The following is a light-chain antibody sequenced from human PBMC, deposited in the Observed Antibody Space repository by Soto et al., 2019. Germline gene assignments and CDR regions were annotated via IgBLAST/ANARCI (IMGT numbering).Light chain of an antibody. CDR2: DVN. CDR3: TSWTTSNTMI. V-gene: IGLV2-14*03. Sequence: QSALTQPASVSGSPGQSITISCTGTSSDIGAYNFVSWYQQHPGKAPKLMLYDVNIRPSGVSNRFSGSKSGNTASLTISGLQAEDEADYYCTSWTTSNTMIVGGGTKVT. CDR1: SSDIGAYNF. J-gene: IGLJ2*01.